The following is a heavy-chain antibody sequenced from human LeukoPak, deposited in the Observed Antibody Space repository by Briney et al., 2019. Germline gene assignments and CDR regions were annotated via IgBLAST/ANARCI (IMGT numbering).Heavy chain of an antibody. CDR3: ARAGRITTFEVVNDFDS. Sequence: GGSLRLSCAASGFTFSSYWMSWVRQAPGKGLEWVANIKQDGSEKYYVDSVKGRFTISRDDAKNSLYLQVNSLRAEDTAVYYCARAGRITTFEVVNDFDSWGQGTLVTVSS. D-gene: IGHD3-3*01. J-gene: IGHJ4*02. CDR2: IKQDGSEK. V-gene: IGHV3-7*01. CDR1: GFTFSSYW.